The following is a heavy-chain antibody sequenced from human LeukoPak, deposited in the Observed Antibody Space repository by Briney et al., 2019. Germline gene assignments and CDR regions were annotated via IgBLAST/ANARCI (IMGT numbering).Heavy chain of an antibody. V-gene: IGHV3-48*04. CDR2: ISSGSSTI. CDR3: ASGYSYGYYSDY. CDR1: GFTFSTYS. D-gene: IGHD5-18*01. Sequence: GGSLRLSCAASGFTFSTYSMNWVRQAPGKGLEWVSYISSGSSTIYYADSVKGRFTISRDNTKNSLHLQMNSLRAEDTAVYYCASGYSYGYYSDYWGQGTLVTVSS. J-gene: IGHJ4*02.